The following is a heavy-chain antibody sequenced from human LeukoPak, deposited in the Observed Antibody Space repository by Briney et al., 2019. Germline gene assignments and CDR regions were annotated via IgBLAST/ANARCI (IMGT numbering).Heavy chain of an antibody. Sequence: SETLSLTGTVSGGSISSGDYYWSWIRQPPGKGLEWIGRIYYSGSTYYNPSLKSRVTISVDTSKNQFSLKLSSVTAADTAVYYCARVQTEDWASPYHFDYWGKGTTVTVSS. V-gene: IGHV4-39*07. J-gene: IGHJ4*03. CDR3: ARVQTEDWASPYHFDY. CDR1: GGSISSGDYY. D-gene: IGHD3-9*01. CDR2: IYYSGST.